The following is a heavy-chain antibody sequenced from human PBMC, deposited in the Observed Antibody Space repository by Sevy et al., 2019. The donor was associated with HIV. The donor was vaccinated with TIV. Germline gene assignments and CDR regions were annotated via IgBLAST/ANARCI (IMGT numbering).Heavy chain of an antibody. J-gene: IGHJ3*01. CDR1: GFTFSSYA. V-gene: IGHV3-21*01. D-gene: IGHD3-16*01. CDR2: ISFSSSYR. Sequence: GGSLRLSCAASGFTFSSYAMSWVRQAPGKGLEWVISISFSSSYRYYADSLKGRFTISSDNAKNTLFLQMNSLRAEDTAVYYCARPHVLGIWEAFDFWGQGTMVTVSS. CDR3: ARPHVLGIWEAFDF.